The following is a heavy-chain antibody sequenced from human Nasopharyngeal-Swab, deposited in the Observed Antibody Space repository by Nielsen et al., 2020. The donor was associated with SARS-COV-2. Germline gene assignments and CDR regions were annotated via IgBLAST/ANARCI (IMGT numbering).Heavy chain of an antibody. J-gene: IGHJ4*02. CDR1: GFTFSIYG. CDR2: IWYDGSNK. D-gene: IGHD3-22*01. Sequence: GESLKISCVASGFTFSIYGMHWVRQAPGKGLEWLASIWYDGSNKYYAGSVKGRFTISRDNSKNTVYLQMNSLRGEDTDVYYCARAPSPDDSSGGGYWGQGTLVTVSS. CDR3: ARAPSPDDSSGGGY. V-gene: IGHV3-33*01.